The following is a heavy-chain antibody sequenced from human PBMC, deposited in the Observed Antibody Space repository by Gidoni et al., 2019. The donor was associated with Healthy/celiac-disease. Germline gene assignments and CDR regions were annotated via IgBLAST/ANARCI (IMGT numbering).Heavy chain of an antibody. CDR2: IIPIFVTA. D-gene: IGHD6-13*01. Sequence: QVQLVQSGAEVKKPGSSVKVSCKASGGTFSSYASSWVRQAPGHGLEWMGGIIPIFVTATYAQKFQGRVTITADESTSTAYMELSSLRSEDTAVYYCARDLGAAAGTNYGMDVWGQGTTVTVSS. CDR1: GGTFSSYA. V-gene: IGHV1-69*01. J-gene: IGHJ6*02. CDR3: ARDLGAAAGTNYGMDV.